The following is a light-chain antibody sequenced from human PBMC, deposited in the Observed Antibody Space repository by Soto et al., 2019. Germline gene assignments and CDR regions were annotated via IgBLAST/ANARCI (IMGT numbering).Light chain of an antibody. Sequence: DIVMTQSPDSLAVSLGERATINCKSSQSVLYSSNNKDYLAWYQQKPGQPPKLLIYWASTRESGVPDRFSGSGSGTDFTLTISSLQAEDVAGYYCQQYYSSPLTFGPGTKVDIK. CDR2: WAS. V-gene: IGKV4-1*01. J-gene: IGKJ3*01. CDR1: QSVLYSSNNKDY. CDR3: QQYYSSPLT.